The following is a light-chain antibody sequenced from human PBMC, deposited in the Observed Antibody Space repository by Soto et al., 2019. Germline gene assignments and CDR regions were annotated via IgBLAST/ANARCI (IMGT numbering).Light chain of an antibody. Sequence: DIQMTQSPSSLSASVGDRVTITCRASQSISSYLNWYQQKPWKAPKLLIYAASSLQSGVPSRFSGSGSGTDFTLTISSLQPEDFATYYCHQSYITPWTFGQGTKVAIQ. J-gene: IGKJ1*01. CDR1: QSISSY. CDR3: HQSYITPWT. CDR2: AAS. V-gene: IGKV1-39*01.